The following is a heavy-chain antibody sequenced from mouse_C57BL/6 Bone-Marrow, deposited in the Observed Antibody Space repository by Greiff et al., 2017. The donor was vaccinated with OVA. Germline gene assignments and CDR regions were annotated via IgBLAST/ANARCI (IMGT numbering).Heavy chain of an antibody. Sequence: QVQLKESGPGLVQPSQSLSITCTVSGFSLTSYGVHWVRQSPGKGLEWLGVIWRGGSTDYNAAFMSRLSITKDNSKSQVFFKMNSLQADDTARYYCAAYYYGSSYGYWYFDVWGTGTTVTVSS. V-gene: IGHV2-5*01. CDR2: IWRGGST. D-gene: IGHD1-1*01. J-gene: IGHJ1*03. CDR1: GFSLTSYG. CDR3: AAYYYGSSYGYWYFDV.